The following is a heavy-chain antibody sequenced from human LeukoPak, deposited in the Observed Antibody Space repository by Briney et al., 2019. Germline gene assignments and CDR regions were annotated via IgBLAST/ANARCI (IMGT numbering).Heavy chain of an antibody. V-gene: IGHV1-69*13. J-gene: IGHJ6*02. CDR3: ARHYGPYYYYGMDV. Sequence: PVKVSCKASGGTFSSYAISWVRQAPGQGLEWMGGIIPIFGTPNYAQKFQGRVTITADESTSTAYMELSSLRSEDTAVYYCARHYGPYYYYGMDVWGQGTTVTVSS. CDR1: GGTFSSYA. CDR2: IIPIFGTP. D-gene: IGHD3-10*01.